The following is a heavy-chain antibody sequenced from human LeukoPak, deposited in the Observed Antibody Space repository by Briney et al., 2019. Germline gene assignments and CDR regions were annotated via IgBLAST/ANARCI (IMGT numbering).Heavy chain of an antibody. CDR1: GYTFTCYY. J-gene: IGHJ1*01. Sequence: GASVKVSCKASGYTFTCYYMHLMRQAPGQGLEWMGWINPNSGVTSYSQKVQGRVTMTRDTSISTDYMELRRLRSDDTAVYYCARDDNVVRGFIITLVEYFQHWGPGTLVTVSS. V-gene: IGHV1-2*02. CDR3: ARDDNVVRGFIITLVEYFQH. D-gene: IGHD3-10*01. CDR2: INPNSGVT.